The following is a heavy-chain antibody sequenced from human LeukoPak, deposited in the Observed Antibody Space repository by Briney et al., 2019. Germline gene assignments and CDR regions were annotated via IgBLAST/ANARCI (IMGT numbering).Heavy chain of an antibody. CDR2: IKPDGSEK. V-gene: IGHV3-7*05. D-gene: IGHD3-22*01. Sequence: GGSLRLSCVTSGFAFGSYWMSWVRQAPGKGLEWVANIKPDGSEKYHVDSAKGRFTISRDNAKNSLYLQMNSLRAEDTAVYYCVRTYYYDSSGYFWGQGTLVTVPS. CDR3: VRTYYYDSSGYF. J-gene: IGHJ4*02. CDR1: GFAFGSYW.